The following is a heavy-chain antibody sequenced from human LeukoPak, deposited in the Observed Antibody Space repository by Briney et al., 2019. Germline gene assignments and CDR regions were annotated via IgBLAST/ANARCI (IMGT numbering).Heavy chain of an antibody. Sequence: PSETLSLTCAVSGGSFSAYYWSWIRQPPGKGLEWIGEINHSGSTNYRPSPKSGATISIDTSKKQFSLKLSSVTAADTDVYYCANVEMATISPPYFDFWGQGTLVTVSS. CDR2: INHSGST. CDR3: ANVEMATISPPYFDF. CDR1: GGSFSAYY. D-gene: IGHD5-24*01. J-gene: IGHJ4*02. V-gene: IGHV4-34*01.